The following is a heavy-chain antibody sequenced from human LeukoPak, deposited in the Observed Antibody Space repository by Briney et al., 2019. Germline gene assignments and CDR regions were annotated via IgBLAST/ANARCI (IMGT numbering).Heavy chain of an antibody. CDR2: INQDGGAK. J-gene: IGHJ4*02. D-gene: IGHD3-22*01. CDR1: GFTFSSYW. CDR3: TTSHDSSGNN. Sequence: GGSLRLSCAASGFTFSSYWMAWVRQAPGKGLEWVGNINQDGGAKFSVDSVKGRFTISRDNARNSLYLQMNNLRVEDTGIYYCTTSHDSSGNNWGQGTLVTVSS. V-gene: IGHV3-7*01.